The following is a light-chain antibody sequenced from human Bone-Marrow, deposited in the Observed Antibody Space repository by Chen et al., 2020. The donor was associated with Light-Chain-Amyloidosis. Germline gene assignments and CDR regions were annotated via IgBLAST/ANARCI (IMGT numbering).Light chain of an antibody. V-gene: IGLV3-19*01. Sequence: SSELTQVPSVSVALGQTVRITCQGDSLRSYFANWYQQKPGQAPIIVIYGQNNRPSGIPDRLSGSISGNTASLTITGAQAEDEADYYCNSRDIIGNHVVFGGGTKLTVL. CDR3: NSRDIIGNHVV. J-gene: IGLJ2*01. CDR2: GQN. CDR1: SLRSYF.